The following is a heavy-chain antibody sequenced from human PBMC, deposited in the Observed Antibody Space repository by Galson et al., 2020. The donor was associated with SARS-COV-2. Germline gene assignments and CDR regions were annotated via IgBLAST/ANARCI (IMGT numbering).Heavy chain of an antibody. V-gene: IGHV3-30*18. J-gene: IGHJ6*02. CDR1: GFTFSSYG. CDR2: ISYDGSNK. CDR3: AKDQKYYDFWSGYYETAGGSHNYYYYYGMDV. D-gene: IGHD3-3*01. Sequence: LRLSCAASGFTFSSYGMHWVRQAPGKGLEWVAVISYDGSNKYYADSVKGRFTISRDNSKNTLYLQMNSLRAEDTAVYYCAKDQKYYDFWSGYYETAGGSHNYYYYYGMDVWGQGTTVTVSS.